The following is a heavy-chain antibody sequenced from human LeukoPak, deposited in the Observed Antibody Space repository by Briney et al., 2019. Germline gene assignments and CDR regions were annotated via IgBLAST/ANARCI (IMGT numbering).Heavy chain of an antibody. Sequence: SQTLSLTCAISGDSVSNNIATWNWIRQSPSRGLEWLGRTYYRSRWYSDYAVSVKGRITINPDTSKNQFSLQLNSVTPEDTAVYYCARDLGWFDPWGQGILVTVSS. J-gene: IGHJ5*02. CDR2: TYYRSRWYS. CDR3: ARDLGWFDP. V-gene: IGHV6-1*01. CDR1: GDSVSNNIAT.